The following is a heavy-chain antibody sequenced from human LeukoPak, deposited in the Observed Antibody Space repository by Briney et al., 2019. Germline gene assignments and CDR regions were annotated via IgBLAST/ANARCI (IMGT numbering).Heavy chain of an antibody. CDR1: GGSFSGYY. V-gene: IGHV4-4*07. J-gene: IGHJ3*02. D-gene: IGHD5-18*01. CDR3: ARDEYSYGNRIDAFDI. CDR2: IYTSGST. Sequence: SETLSLTCAVYGGSFSGYYWSWIRQPAGKGLEWIGRIYTSGSTNYNPSLKSRVTMSVDTSKNQFSLKLSSVTAADTAVYYCARDEYSYGNRIDAFDIWGQGTMVTVSS.